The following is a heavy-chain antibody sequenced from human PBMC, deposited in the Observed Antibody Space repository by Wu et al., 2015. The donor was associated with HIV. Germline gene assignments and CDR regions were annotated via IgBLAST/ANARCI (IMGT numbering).Heavy chain of an antibody. CDR1: GYTFINNF. V-gene: IGHV1-46*01. J-gene: IGHJ4*02. CDR2: INPRTDST. D-gene: IGHD6-19*01. Sequence: QLVQSGPEVKKPGTSVKVSCTAFGYTFINNFLHWVRQAPGQGPEWMGVINPRTDSTTYAQPFEGRLTIARDTSKNTVYMELSSLKSEDTAVYYCARQRAYTSGWYILDYWGQGTLVTVSS. CDR3: ARQRAYTSGWYILDY.